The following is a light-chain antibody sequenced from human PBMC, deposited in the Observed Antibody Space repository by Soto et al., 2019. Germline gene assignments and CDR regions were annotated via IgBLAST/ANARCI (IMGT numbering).Light chain of an antibody. CDR2: GAS. V-gene: IGKV3-15*01. CDR3: QQYISWPRT. CDR1: QNVLSN. J-gene: IGKJ1*01. Sequence: EITLTQSPGTLSVSPGESATLSCRASQNVLSNLAWYQQKPGQAPRLLIYGASTRAPDIPARVSGSGSGTQFTLTIGSLQSEDFALYYCQQYISWPRTFGQGTRVEI.